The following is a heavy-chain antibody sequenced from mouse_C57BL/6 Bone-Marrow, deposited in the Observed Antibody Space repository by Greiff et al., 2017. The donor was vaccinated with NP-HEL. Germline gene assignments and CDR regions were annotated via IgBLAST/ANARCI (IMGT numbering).Heavy chain of an antibody. Sequence: VQLQESGAELARPGASVKLSCKASGYTFTSYGISWVKQRTGQGLEWIGEINPRSGNTYYNEKFKGKATLTADKSSSTAYMELRSLTYEDSAVYFCARGTTAFDYWGQGTTLTVSS. J-gene: IGHJ2*01. CDR2: INPRSGNT. D-gene: IGHD1-2*01. CDR3: ARGTTAFDY. V-gene: IGHV1-81*01. CDR1: GYTFTSYG.